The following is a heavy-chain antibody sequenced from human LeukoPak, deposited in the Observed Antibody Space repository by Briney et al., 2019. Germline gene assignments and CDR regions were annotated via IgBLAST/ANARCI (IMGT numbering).Heavy chain of an antibody. V-gene: IGHV4-61*01. Sequence: SSETLSLTCTVSGGSVSSGNYYWSWIRQPPGKGLEWIGYIYYSGDTNYNPSLKGRVTISVDTSKNQVSLKLSSVTAADTAVYYRARDPSGYFNYWGQGTLVTVSS. J-gene: IGHJ4*02. D-gene: IGHD3-22*01. CDR2: IYYSGDT. CDR3: ARDPSGYFNY. CDR1: GGSVSSGNYY.